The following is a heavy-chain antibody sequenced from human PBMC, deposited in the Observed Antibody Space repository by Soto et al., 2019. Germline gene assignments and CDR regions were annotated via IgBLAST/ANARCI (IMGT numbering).Heavy chain of an antibody. Sequence: GASLKISCKGSGYSFTDYWISWVRQMPRKGLEWMGRIDPSDSYINHSPSFEGHVTISADKSISTAYLQWSGLRASDSAMYYCARRRCRTTSCPRNYYGMDVWGQGTTVTVSS. J-gene: IGHJ6*02. CDR3: ARRRCRTTSCPRNYYGMDV. D-gene: IGHD2-2*01. V-gene: IGHV5-10-1*01. CDR2: IDPSDSYI. CDR1: GYSFTDYW.